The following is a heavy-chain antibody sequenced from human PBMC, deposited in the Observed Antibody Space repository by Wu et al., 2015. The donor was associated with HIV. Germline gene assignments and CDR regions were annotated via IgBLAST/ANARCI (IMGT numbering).Heavy chain of an antibody. Sequence: VQLVQSGPDVKAPGTSMKVSCRTSGFAFINYYISWVQQAPGKGLEWMGGFAPEYGKTVYAQNFQGRVTMTEDTSIDTAYMQLSGLRSEDTAVYYCATADVSPYYFDYWGQGTLVTVSS. CDR1: GFAFINYY. CDR3: ATADVSPYYFDY. D-gene: IGHD3-16*01. J-gene: IGHJ4*02. V-gene: IGHV1-24*01. CDR2: FAPEYGKT.